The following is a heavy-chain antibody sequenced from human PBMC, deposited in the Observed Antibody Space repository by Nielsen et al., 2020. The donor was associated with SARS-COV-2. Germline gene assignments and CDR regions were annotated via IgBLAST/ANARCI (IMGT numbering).Heavy chain of an antibody. CDR2: IKQDGSEK. V-gene: IGHV3-7*04. Sequence: GSLRLSCAASGFTFSSYWMSWVRQAPGKGLEWVANIKQDGSEKYYVDSVKSRFTISRDNAKNSLYLQMNSLRAEDTAVYYCARAYDYVWGSFDAFDIWGQGTMVTVSS. CDR1: GFTFSSYW. CDR3: ARAYDYVWGSFDAFDI. J-gene: IGHJ3*02. D-gene: IGHD3-16*01.